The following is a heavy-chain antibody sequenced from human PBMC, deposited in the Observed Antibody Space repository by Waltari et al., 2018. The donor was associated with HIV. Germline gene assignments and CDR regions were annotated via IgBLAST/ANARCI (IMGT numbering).Heavy chain of an antibody. V-gene: IGHV7-4-1*02. D-gene: IGHD3-10*01. CDR1: GYTFTSYA. CDR2: INTNTGNP. J-gene: IGHJ5*02. Sequence: QVQLVQSGSELKKPGASVKVSCKASGYTFTSYAMNWVRQAPGQGLEWMGWINTNTGNPTYAQGFAGRFVFSLDTSVSTAYLQISSLKAEDTAVYYCARDPLVRGIIIWGWFDPWGQGTLVTVSS. CDR3: ARDPLVRGIIIWGWFDP.